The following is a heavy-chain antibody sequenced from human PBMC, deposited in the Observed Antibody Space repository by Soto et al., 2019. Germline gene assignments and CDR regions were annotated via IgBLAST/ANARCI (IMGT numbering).Heavy chain of an antibody. J-gene: IGHJ4*02. CDR2: IRSKANSYAT. CDR3: TRHYDSSGGDY. D-gene: IGHD3-22*01. Sequence: EVQLVESGGGLVQPGGSLKLSCAASGFTFSGSAMHWVRQASGKGLEWVGRIRSKANSYATAYAASVKGRFTISRDDSKNTAYLQMNSLKTEDTAVYYCTRHYDSSGGDYWGQGTLVTVSS. CDR1: GFTFSGSA. V-gene: IGHV3-73*02.